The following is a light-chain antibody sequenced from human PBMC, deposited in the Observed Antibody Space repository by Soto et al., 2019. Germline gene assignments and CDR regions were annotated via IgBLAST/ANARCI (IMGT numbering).Light chain of an antibody. CDR1: QSVSSN. Sequence: EIVMTQSPATLSVSPGERATLSCRASQSVSSNLAWYQQKPGQAPRLLIYGASTRATGIPARFGGSGSGTEFTLTISSLQSEDFAVYYWQQYNNWPQTFGQGTKVEIK. CDR2: GAS. CDR3: QQYNNWPQT. V-gene: IGKV3-15*01. J-gene: IGKJ1*01.